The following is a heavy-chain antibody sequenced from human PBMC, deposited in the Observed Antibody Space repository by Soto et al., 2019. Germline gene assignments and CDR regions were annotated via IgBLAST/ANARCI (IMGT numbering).Heavy chain of an antibody. CDR1: GGTFSSYA. D-gene: IGHD5-12*01. V-gene: IGHV1-69*01. CDR3: ARGSGYDRAYYYYYGMDV. CDR2: IIPIFGTA. Sequence: QVQLVQSGAEVKKPGSSVKVSCKASGGTFSSYAISWVRQAPGQGLEWMGGIIPIFGTANYEQKFQGRVTITAEESTSTADMELSSLRSEDTAVYYCARGSGYDRAYYYYYGMDVWGQGTTVTVSS. J-gene: IGHJ6*02.